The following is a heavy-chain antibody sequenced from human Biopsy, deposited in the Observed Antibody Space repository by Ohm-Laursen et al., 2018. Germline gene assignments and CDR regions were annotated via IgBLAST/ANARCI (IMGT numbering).Heavy chain of an antibody. CDR1: EYTFTGYY. CDR2: INPKSGGT. Sequence: GSSVKVSCKASEYTFTGYYLHWVRQAPGQGLEWMGWINPKSGGTHYLEKFRGRVTMTRDTSISTAYMEVSSLRSDDTAVYYCAIDGNDFLTDYLKIDQWGQGTLVTVSS. V-gene: IGHV1-2*02. D-gene: IGHD3-9*01. J-gene: IGHJ4*02. CDR3: AIDGNDFLTDYLKIDQ.